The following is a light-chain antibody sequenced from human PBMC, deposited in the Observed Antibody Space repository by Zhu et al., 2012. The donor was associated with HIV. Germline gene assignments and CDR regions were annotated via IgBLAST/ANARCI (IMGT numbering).Light chain of an antibody. J-gene: IGKJ1*01. V-gene: IGKV3-11*01. CDR1: QSVSSY. Sequence: IVLTQSPATLSLSPGERATVSCRASQSVSSYLAWYQQKPGQAPRLLIYDASKRATGIPSRFSGSGSGTEFTLTISSLQPDDFATYYCHQYNSYSTFGQGTKVEIK. CDR2: DAS. CDR3: HQYNSYST.